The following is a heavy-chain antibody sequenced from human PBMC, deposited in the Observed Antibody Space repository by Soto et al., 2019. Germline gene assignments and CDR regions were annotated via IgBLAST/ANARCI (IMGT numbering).Heavy chain of an antibody. CDR1: GYTFTSYA. Sequence: GASVKVSCKASGYTFTSYAMHWVRQAPGQRLEWMGWINAGNGNTKYSQMFQGRVTITRDTSASTAYMELSSLRSEDTAVYYCARSGGGQKQQPPKYYYGMDVWGQGTTVTVS. V-gene: IGHV1-3*01. D-gene: IGHD6-13*01. CDR3: ARSGGGQKQQPPKYYYGMDV. CDR2: INAGNGNT. J-gene: IGHJ6*02.